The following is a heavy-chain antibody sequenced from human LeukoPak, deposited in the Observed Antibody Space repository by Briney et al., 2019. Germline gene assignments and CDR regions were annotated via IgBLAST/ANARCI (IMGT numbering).Heavy chain of an antibody. D-gene: IGHD2-2*01. CDR2: IIPILGIA. Sequence: SVKVSCKASVGTFSSYAISWVRQAPGQRLEWMGRIIPILGIANYAQKFQGRVTITADKSTSTAYMELRSLRSEDTAVYYCARGPAARETGTFDYWGQGTLVTVSS. CDR1: VGTFSSYA. V-gene: IGHV1-69*04. J-gene: IGHJ4*02. CDR3: ARGPAARETGTFDY.